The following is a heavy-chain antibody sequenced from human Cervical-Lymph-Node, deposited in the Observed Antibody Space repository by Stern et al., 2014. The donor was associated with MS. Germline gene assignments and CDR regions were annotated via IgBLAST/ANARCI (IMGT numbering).Heavy chain of an antibody. CDR1: GFTFSTYW. D-gene: IGHD1-26*01. V-gene: IGHV3-74*01. J-gene: IGHJ4*02. CDR2: INTDASRT. CDR3: ARDRQWEISGPSDY. Sequence: EVQLLESGGGLVQRGGSLRLSCAASGFTFSTYWMHWVRQVPGKGLVWVARINTDASRTSYADSVKGRFTISRDNAKNTLYLQMDSLRADDTAVYYCARDRQWEISGPSDYWGPGTLVTVSS.